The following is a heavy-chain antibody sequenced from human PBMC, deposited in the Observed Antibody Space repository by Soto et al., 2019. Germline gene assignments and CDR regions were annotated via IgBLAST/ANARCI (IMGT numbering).Heavy chain of an antibody. D-gene: IGHD2-2*01. CDR2: IKPNSGGT. Sequence: VEMVQSGAEVKKPGASVRVSCKASGYTFTDYFIHWVRQAPGQGLEWMGWIKPNSGGTNSAQKFQSRVTMTRDTTITTVYLALGRLRSDDTATYYCARDTKIPANAIHDGRWGQGTLVTVSS. J-gene: IGHJ4*02. CDR3: ARDTKIPANAIHDGR. V-gene: IGHV1-2*02. CDR1: GYTFTDYF.